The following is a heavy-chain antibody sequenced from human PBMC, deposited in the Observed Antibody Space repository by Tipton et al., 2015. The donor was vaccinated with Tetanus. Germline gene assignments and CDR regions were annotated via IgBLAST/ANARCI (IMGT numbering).Heavy chain of an antibody. CDR2: ISYDGSNK. Sequence: SLRLSCAASGFTFSSYAMHWVRQAPGKGLEWVAVISYDGSNKYYADSVKGRFTISRDNSKNTLYLQMNSLRVEDTAVYYCAKESPYGSGTYSHPFYFDYWGQGTLVTVSS. CDR3: AKESPYGSGTYSHPFYFDY. J-gene: IGHJ4*02. CDR1: GFTFSSYA. V-gene: IGHV3-30*04. D-gene: IGHD3-10*01.